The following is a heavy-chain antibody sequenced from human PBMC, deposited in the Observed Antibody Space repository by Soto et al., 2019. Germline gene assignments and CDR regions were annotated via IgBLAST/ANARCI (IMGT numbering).Heavy chain of an antibody. CDR2: INPSGGST. J-gene: IGHJ6*02. Sequence: QVQLVQSGAEVKKPGASVKVSCKASGYTFTSYYMHWVRQAPGQGLEWMGIINPSGGSTSYAQKFRGRVTMTRDTSTSTVYMELSSLRSEDTAVYYCARDFGGYNWNYGGMDVWGQGTTVTVSS. CDR1: GYTFTSYY. CDR3: ARDFGGYNWNYGGMDV. D-gene: IGHD1-7*01. V-gene: IGHV1-46*01.